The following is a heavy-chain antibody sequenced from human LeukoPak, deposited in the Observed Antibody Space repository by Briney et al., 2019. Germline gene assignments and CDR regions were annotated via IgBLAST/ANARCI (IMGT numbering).Heavy chain of an antibody. V-gene: IGHV4-61*01. J-gene: IGHJ4*02. D-gene: IGHD5-12*01. Sequence: SETLSLTCTVSGASISSSSYYWSWIRQPPGKGLEWIGYIYYSGSTNYNPSLKSRVTISVDTSKNQFSLKLSSVTAADTAVYYCARDIVATHWGQGTLVTVSS. CDR2: IYYSGST. CDR1: GASISSSSYY. CDR3: ARDIVATH.